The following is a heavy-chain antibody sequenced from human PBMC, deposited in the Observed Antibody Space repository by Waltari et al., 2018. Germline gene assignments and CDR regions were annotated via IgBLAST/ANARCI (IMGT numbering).Heavy chain of an antibody. J-gene: IGHJ4*02. D-gene: IGHD1-26*01. CDR2: IYHSGST. Sequence: QVQLQESGPGLVKPSETLSLTCAVSGYSISSGYYWGWIRQPPGKGLEWIGSIYHSGSTHDNPSLKSRVIISVDTSKNQFSLKLSSVTAADTAVYFCARAFRGSYHYYFDYWGQGSLVTVSS. CDR1: GYSISSGYY. CDR3: ARAFRGSYHYYFDY. V-gene: IGHV4-38-2*01.